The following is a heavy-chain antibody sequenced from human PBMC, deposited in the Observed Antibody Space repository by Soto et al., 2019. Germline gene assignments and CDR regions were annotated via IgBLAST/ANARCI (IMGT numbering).Heavy chain of an antibody. CDR2: LRYDGGST. CDR1: GFTFKNYG. J-gene: IGHJ4*02. Sequence: QVQLVESGGGVVQSGRSLRLSCEASGFTFKNYGMNWVRQAPGKGLEWVAALRYDGGSTYYEDSVKGPFTISRDISKNTLYLQMNSLRAEDSAMYYCARGQEIDIVVVPATVLDCDYWGQGTLVTVSS. V-gene: IGHV3-33*01. D-gene: IGHD2-2*01. CDR3: ARGQEIDIVVVPATVLDCDY.